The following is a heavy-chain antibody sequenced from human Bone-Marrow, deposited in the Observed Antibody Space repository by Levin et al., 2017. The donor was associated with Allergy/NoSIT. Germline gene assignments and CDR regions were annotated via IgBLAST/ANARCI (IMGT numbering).Heavy chain of an antibody. CDR3: AQAAFYYDSSGYYLPGY. CDR2: ISGSGAGDRT. CDR1: GSTFSTYP. Sequence: GGSLRLSCAASGSTFSTYPMSWVRQAPGKGLQWVSVISGSGAGDRTYYADSVRGRFSISRDKSKSTLHLHMNNLRAEDTAVYYCAQAAFYYDSSGYYLPGYWGQGTLVTVSS. J-gene: IGHJ4*02. V-gene: IGHV3-23*01. D-gene: IGHD3-22*01.